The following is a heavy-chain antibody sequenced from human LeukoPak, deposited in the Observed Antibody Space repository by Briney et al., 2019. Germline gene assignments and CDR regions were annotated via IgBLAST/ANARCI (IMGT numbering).Heavy chain of an antibody. CDR1: GGTFSSYA. CDR2: IIPIFGTA. V-gene: IGHV1-69*13. Sequence: GASVKVSCTASGGTFSSYAISWVRQAPGQGLEWMGGIIPIFGTADYAQKFQGRVTITADESTSTAYMELSSLRSEDTAVYYCAIAVAGNGYYYYGMDVWGQGTTVTVSS. J-gene: IGHJ6*02. CDR3: AIAVAGNGYYYYGMDV. D-gene: IGHD6-19*01.